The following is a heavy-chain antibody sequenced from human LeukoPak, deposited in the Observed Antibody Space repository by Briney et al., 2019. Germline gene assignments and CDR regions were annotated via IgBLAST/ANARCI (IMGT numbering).Heavy chain of an antibody. CDR2: IGYVHNSGST. Sequence: SETLSLTCTVSGTSISSHYWSWLQQTPGKGLEWIGYIGYVHNSGSTNYSPSLKSRVTISLDTSKNQFSLKLNSVTAADTAAYYCARAGNWNDLDYWGQGTLVTVSS. CDR3: ARAGNWNDLDY. D-gene: IGHD1-1*01. J-gene: IGHJ4*02. CDR1: GTSISSHY. V-gene: IGHV4-59*11.